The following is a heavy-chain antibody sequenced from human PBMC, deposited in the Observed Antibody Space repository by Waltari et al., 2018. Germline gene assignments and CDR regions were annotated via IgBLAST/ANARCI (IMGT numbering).Heavy chain of an antibody. D-gene: IGHD3-22*01. V-gene: IGHV4-38-2*01. CDR2: VFRNRDK. J-gene: IGHJ3*01. CDR1: GFPITRGYY. Sequence: QVQLQESGPGLARPSETLSLRCAVSGFPITRGYYWAWVRQPPGKGLEWIASVFRNRDKYYNPSLQSRVTISMDTSKNQISLQLTSVTAADTALYYCVRPMYDSSDQGLAFDLWGQGTMVTVSS. CDR3: VRPMYDSSDQGLAFDL.